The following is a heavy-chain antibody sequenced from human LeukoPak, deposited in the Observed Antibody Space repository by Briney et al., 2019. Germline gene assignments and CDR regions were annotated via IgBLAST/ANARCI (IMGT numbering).Heavy chain of an antibody. CDR3: AKVAPGPNGYSGYDLHHFDY. V-gene: IGHV3-30*18. Sequence: PGGSLRLSCAASGFTFSSYGMHWVRQAPGKGLEWVAVISYDGSNKYYADSVKGRFTISRDNSKNTLYLQMNSLRAEDTAVYYCAKVAPGPNGYSGYDLHHFDYWGQGTLVTVSS. CDR2: ISYDGSNK. D-gene: IGHD5-12*01. J-gene: IGHJ4*02. CDR1: GFTFSSYG.